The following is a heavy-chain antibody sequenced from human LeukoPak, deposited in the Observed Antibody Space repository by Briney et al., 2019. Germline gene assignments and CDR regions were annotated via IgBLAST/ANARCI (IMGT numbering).Heavy chain of an antibody. Sequence: ASVKVSCNASGYTFTSYDINWVRQAPGQGLEWMGWMNPNSGSTGYAQKFQGRVTMTRNTSISTAYMELSSLRSEDTAVYYCARYSSSKDAFDIWGQGTMVTVSS. V-gene: IGHV1-8*01. CDR1: GYTFTSYD. CDR2: MNPNSGST. J-gene: IGHJ3*02. D-gene: IGHD6-13*01. CDR3: ARYSSSKDAFDI.